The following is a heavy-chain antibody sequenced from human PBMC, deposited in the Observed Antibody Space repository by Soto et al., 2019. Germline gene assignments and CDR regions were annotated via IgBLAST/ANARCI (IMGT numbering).Heavy chain of an antibody. CDR3: ASGGVVPAATIDY. D-gene: IGHD2-2*01. J-gene: IGHJ4*02. CDR1: GGSFSGYY. Sequence: SETLSLTCAVYGGSFSGYYWSWIRQPPGKGLEWIGEINHSGSTNYNPSLKSRVTISVDTSKNQFSLKLSSVTAADTAVYYCASGGVVPAATIDYWGQGTLVTVSS. CDR2: INHSGST. V-gene: IGHV4-34*01.